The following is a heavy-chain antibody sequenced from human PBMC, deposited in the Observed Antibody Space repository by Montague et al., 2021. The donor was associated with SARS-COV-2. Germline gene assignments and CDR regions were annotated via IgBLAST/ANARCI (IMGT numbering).Heavy chain of an antibody. Sequence: SLRLSCAASGFSFSNYDMYWVRQATGKGLEWVSGIDTAGHTYYPGSVTGRFTISGENANNSLYLQMNSLRDGDTAVYYCARETTVQYYYAMDVWGQGTTVTVSS. V-gene: IGHV3-13*04. J-gene: IGHJ6*02. CDR3: ARETTVQYYYAMDV. D-gene: IGHD3-16*01. CDR2: IDTAGHT. CDR1: GFSFSNYD.